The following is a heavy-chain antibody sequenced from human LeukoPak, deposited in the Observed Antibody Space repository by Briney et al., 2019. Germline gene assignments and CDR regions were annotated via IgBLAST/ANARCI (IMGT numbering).Heavy chain of an antibody. Sequence: GGSLRLSCAASGFIFSNAWMGWVRQAPGKGLEWIGRIKRKTEDGATDYAAPVQGRFTISRDDSRNMVYLQMNSLRTEDTAVYYCVTDGVAISHTFDCWGQGILVTVSS. D-gene: IGHD2-8*01. CDR2: IKRKTEDGAT. V-gene: IGHV3-15*01. J-gene: IGHJ4*02. CDR3: VTDGVAISHTFDC. CDR1: GFIFSNAW.